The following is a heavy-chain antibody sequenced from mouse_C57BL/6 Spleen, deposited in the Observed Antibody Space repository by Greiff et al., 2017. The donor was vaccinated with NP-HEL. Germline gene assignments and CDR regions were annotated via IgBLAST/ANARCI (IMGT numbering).Heavy chain of an antibody. J-gene: IGHJ2*01. CDR3: ARAHYYAKVYFDY. V-gene: IGHV5-17*01. Sequence: EVQLVESGGGLVKPGGSLKLSCAASGFTFSDYGMHWVRQAPEKGLEWVAYISSGSSTIYYADTVKGRFTISRDNAKNTLFLQMTSLRSEDTAMYYCARAHYYAKVYFDYWGQGTTLTVSS. CDR1: GFTFSDYG. D-gene: IGHD1-2*01. CDR2: ISSGSSTI.